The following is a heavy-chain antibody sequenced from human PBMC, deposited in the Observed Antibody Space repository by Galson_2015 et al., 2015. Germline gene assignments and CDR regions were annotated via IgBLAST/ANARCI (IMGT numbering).Heavy chain of an antibody. CDR3: ARGRIAARLTVSFWYFDL. CDR2: INAGNGNT. J-gene: IGHJ2*01. D-gene: IGHD6-6*01. V-gene: IGHV1-3*01. Sequence: PGQRLEWMGWINAGNGNTKYSQKFQGRVTMTRNTSISTAYMELSSLRSEDTAVYYCARGRIAARLTVSFWYFDLWGRGTLVTVSS.